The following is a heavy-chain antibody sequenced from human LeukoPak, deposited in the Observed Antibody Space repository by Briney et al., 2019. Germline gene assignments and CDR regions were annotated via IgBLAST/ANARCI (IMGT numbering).Heavy chain of an antibody. V-gene: IGHV3-11*01. CDR1: GFTFSDYY. CDR2: ISSSGTTI. CDR3: ARRRDSGSLQHFDY. Sequence: PGGSLRLSCAASGFTFSDYYMSWIRQAPGKGLEWVSYISSSGTTIYYADSVKGRFTISRDNAKNSLYLQMNSLRAEDTAVYYCARRRDSGSLQHFDYWGQGTLVTVSS. D-gene: IGHD1-26*01. J-gene: IGHJ4*02.